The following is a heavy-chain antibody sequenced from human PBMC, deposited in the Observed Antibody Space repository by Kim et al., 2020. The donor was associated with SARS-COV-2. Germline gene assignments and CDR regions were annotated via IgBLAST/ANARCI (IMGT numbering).Heavy chain of an antibody. CDR3: ARRQFTSGWYYFDY. J-gene: IGHJ4*02. V-gene: IGHV3-74*01. Sequence: GDSVKGRFTISRDNANNALYLQMNSLRAGDTAVYYCARRQFTSGWYYFDYWGQGTLVTVSS. D-gene: IGHD6-19*01.